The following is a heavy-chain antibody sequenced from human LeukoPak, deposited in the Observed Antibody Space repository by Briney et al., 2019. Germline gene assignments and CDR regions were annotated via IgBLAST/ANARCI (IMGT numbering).Heavy chain of an antibody. Sequence: GGSLRLSCAASGFTFSNAWMSWVRQAPGKGLEWVGRIKSKTDGGTTDYAAPVKGRFTISRDDSKNTLYLQMSSLRAEDTAVYYCARDGESKGWETYYFAYWGQGTLVTVSS. CDR1: GFTFSNAW. V-gene: IGHV3-15*01. J-gene: IGHJ4*02. CDR3: ARDGESKGWETYYFAY. CDR2: IKSKTDGGTT. D-gene: IGHD3-10*01.